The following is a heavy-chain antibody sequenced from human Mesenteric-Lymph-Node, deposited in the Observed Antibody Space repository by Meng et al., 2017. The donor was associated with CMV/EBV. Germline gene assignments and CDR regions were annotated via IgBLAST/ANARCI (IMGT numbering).Heavy chain of an antibody. Sequence: ESLKISCTVSSGYISSYYWSWIRQPPGKGLEWIGWVYYSGTTNYNPSLKCRVTISIDTSQNHFSLTLTSVTAADTAVYYCAREGGQLVFDYWGQGTLVTVSS. J-gene: IGHJ4*02. CDR2: VYYSGTT. V-gene: IGHV4-59*01. D-gene: IGHD1-1*01. CDR1: SGYISSYY. CDR3: AREGGQLVFDY.